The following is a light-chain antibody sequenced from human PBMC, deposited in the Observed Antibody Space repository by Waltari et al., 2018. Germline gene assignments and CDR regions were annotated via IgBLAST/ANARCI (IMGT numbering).Light chain of an antibody. CDR2: ASS. J-gene: IGKJ4*01. CDR1: QDIDNN. V-gene: IGKV1-33*01. Sequence: IQMTQSPSYLSASVGDRVIITCRASQDIDNNLNWYQQKPGKSPKLLIYASSTLETGVPSRFSGSGSGRKFSFTISSLQPEDFATYYCQQFDNVPLTFGGGTKVDIK. CDR3: QQFDNVPLT.